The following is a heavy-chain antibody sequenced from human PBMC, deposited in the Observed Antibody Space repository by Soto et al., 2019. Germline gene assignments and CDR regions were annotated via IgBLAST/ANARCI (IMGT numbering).Heavy chain of an antibody. Sequence: SDTLSLTCTVSGGSISGYYWSWIQHPPGKGLEWIGYMYNTGSTVYNPSFKSRVTISVDTSKNQFSLKLNSVTAADTAVYYCARDLWGYCGTDCYPLDVWGQGTTVT. V-gene: IGHV4-59*01. D-gene: IGHD2-21*02. J-gene: IGHJ6*02. CDR1: GGSISGYY. CDR2: MYNTGST. CDR3: ARDLWGYCGTDCYPLDV.